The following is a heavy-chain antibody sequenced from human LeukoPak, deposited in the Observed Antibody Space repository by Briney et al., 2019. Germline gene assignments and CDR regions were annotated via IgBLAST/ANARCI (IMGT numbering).Heavy chain of an antibody. V-gene: IGHV3-7*01. D-gene: IGHD3-22*01. J-gene: IGHJ4*02. CDR1: GFTFTYYW. Sequence: GPSLTPSCAPSGFTFTYYWMSSVRQPPGKGLEWVATIKQDGSEKYYVDSVMGRFTISRDNAKNSLYLQMNSLRVEDTAVYYCARGGYYTGYFDFWGQGTLVTVSS. CDR3: ARGGYYTGYFDF. CDR2: IKQDGSEK.